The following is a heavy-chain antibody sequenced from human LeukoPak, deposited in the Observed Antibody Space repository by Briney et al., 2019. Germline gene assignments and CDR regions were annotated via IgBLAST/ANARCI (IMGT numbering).Heavy chain of an antibody. V-gene: IGHV1-69*13. J-gene: IGHJ3*02. CDR1: GGTFSSYA. D-gene: IGHD1-26*01. CDR3: ARGTSRWELNGMVFDI. CDR2: IIPIFGTA. Sequence: VASVKVSCKASGGTFSSYAISWVRQAPGQGLEWMGGIIPIFGTANYAQKFQGRVTITADESTSTAYMELSSLRSEDTAVYYCARGTSRWELNGMVFDIWGQGTMVTVSS.